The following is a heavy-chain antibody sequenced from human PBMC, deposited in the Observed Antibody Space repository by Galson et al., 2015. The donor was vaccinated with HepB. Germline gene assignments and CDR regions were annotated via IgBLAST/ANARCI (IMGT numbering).Heavy chain of an antibody. CDR2: INAGNGNT. J-gene: IGHJ4*02. D-gene: IGHD3-10*01. CDR1: GYTFTSYA. CDR3: ARDLTMVRGSLFDY. V-gene: IGHV1-3*01. Sequence: SVKVSCKASGYTFTSYAMHWVRQAPGQRLEWMGWINAGNGNTKYSQKFQGRVTITRDTSASTAYMELSSLRSEDTAVYYCARDLTMVRGSLFDYWGQGTLVTVSS.